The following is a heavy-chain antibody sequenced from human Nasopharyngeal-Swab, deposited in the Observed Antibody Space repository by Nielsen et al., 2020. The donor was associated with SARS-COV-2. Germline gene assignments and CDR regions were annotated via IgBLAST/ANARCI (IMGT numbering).Heavy chain of an antibody. D-gene: IGHD6-19*01. Sequence: GESLKISCAASGFTFSNARMSWVRQAPGKGLEWVGRIKSKTDGGTTDYAAPVKGRFTISRDDSKNTLYLQMSSLKTEDTAVYYCTTDRAGPYYYYGMDVWGQGTTVTVSS. J-gene: IGHJ6*02. CDR3: TTDRAGPYYYYGMDV. CDR2: IKSKTDGGTT. CDR1: GFTFSNAR. V-gene: IGHV3-15*01.